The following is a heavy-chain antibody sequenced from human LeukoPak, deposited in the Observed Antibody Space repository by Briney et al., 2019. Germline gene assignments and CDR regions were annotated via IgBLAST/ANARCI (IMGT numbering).Heavy chain of an antibody. J-gene: IGHJ5*02. CDR3: AKTGRPNNSGWYRWFDP. D-gene: IGHD6-19*01. CDR2: ICNSGGT. Sequence: PSETLSLTCTVSGDSISTYYWRWIRQPPGKGLEWIGCICNSGGTNYNPSLKSRVTISVDTSKNQFSLNLSSVTAADTAVYYCAKTGRPNNSGWYRWFDPWGQGTLVTVSS. V-gene: IGHV4-4*09. CDR1: GDSISTYY.